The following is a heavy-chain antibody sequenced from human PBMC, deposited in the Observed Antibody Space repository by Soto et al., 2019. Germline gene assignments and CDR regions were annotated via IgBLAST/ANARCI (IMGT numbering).Heavy chain of an antibody. J-gene: IGHJ5*02. CDR1: GYTFTSYG. CDR3: ARASITIFGVVIILNWFDP. Sequence: ASVKVSCKASGYTFTSYGISWVRQAPGQGLEWMGWISAYNGNTNYAQKLQGRVIMTTDTSTSTAYMELRSLRSDDTAVYYCARASITIFGVVIILNWFDPWGQGTLVTVSS. V-gene: IGHV1-18*01. D-gene: IGHD3-3*01. CDR2: ISAYNGNT.